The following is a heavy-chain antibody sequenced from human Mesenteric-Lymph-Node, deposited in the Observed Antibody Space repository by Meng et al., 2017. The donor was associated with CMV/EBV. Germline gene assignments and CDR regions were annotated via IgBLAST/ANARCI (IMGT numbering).Heavy chain of an antibody. Sequence: GGSLRLSCAASGFTFSSYSMNWVRQAPGKGLEWVSSISSSSSYIYYADSVKGRFTISRDNAKNSLYLQMNSLRAEDTAVYYCAREGIAVAGRIYYGMDVWGQGTTVTVSS. CDR2: ISSSSSYI. D-gene: IGHD6-19*01. V-gene: IGHV3-21*01. CDR3: AREGIAVAGRIYYGMDV. CDR1: GFTFSSYS. J-gene: IGHJ6*02.